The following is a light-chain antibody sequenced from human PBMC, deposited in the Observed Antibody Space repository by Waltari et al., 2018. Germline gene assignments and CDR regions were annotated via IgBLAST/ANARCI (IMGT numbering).Light chain of an antibody. J-gene: IGLJ3*02. V-gene: IGLV1-47*01. CDR1: GSNIGSRS. CDR3: VAWDDSLSGRL. CDR2: RND. Sequence: QSVLTQPPSASGTPGQRVTISCSGSGSNIGSRSVSWYQQLPGTAPKLLIYRNDQRPSGVPDRFSGSKSDTSASLAISGLRSEDEADYYCVAWDDSLSGRLFGGGTKLTVL.